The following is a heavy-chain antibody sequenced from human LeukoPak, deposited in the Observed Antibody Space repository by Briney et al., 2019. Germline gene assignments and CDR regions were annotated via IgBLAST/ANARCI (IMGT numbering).Heavy chain of an antibody. D-gene: IGHD1-26*01. CDR2: IYTSGST. J-gene: IGHJ4*02. CDR1: GGSISSYY. CDR3: ARARSWGSYSPFFDY. Sequence: SETLSLTCTVSGGSISSYYWSWIRQPAGKGLEWIGRIYTSGSTNYNPSLKSRVTISVDTSKNQFSLKLSSVTAADTAVYYCARARSWGSYSPFFDYWGQGTLVTVSS. V-gene: IGHV4-4*07.